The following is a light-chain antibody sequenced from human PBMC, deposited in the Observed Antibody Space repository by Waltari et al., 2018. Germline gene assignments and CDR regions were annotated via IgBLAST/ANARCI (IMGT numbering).Light chain of an antibody. V-gene: IGLV2-14*01. CDR2: EVS. CDR1: SSPVGSYNY. CDR3: SSYTSSSTPWV. Sequence: QSALTQPASVSGSPGQSITVSCTGTSSPVGSYNYVSWYQQHPGKAPKLLIYEVSNRPSGVSNRFSGSKSVNTASLTISGLQAEDEADYYCSSYTSSSTPWVFGGGTKVTVL. J-gene: IGLJ3*02.